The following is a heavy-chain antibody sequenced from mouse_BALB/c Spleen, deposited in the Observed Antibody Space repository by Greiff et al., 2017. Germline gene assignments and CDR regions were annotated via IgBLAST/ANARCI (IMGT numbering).Heavy chain of an antibody. CDR3: ARDRDGKGGFAY. CDR1: GFTFSSYA. CDR2: ISSGGSYT. Sequence: EVHLVESGGGLVKPGGSLKLSCAASGFTFSSYAMSWVRQSPEKRLEWVAEISSGGSYTYYPDTVTGRFTISRDNAKNTLYLEMSSLRSEDTAMYYCARDRDGKGGFAYWGQGTLVTVSA. D-gene: IGHD2-3*01. V-gene: IGHV5-9-4*01. J-gene: IGHJ3*01.